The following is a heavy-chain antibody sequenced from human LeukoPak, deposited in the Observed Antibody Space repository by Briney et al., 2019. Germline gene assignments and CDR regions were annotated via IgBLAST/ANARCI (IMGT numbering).Heavy chain of an antibody. CDR2: INHSGST. V-gene: IGHV4-34*01. CDR1: GGSFSGYY. Sequence: SETLSLTCAVYGGSFSGYYWSWIRQPPGKGLEWIGEINHSGSTNYNPSLKSRVTISVDTSKNQFSLKLSSVTAADTAVYYCASPVSGWYESPFDYWGQGALVTVSS. D-gene: IGHD6-19*01. CDR3: ASPVSGWYESPFDY. J-gene: IGHJ4*02.